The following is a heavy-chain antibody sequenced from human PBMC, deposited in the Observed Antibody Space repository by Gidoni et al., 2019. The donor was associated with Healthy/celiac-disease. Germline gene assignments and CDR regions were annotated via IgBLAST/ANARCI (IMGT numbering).Heavy chain of an antibody. CDR2: IKSKTDGGTT. D-gene: IGHD4-17*01. CDR3: TTDRDYGDPRATFDY. V-gene: IGHV3-15*01. J-gene: IGHJ4*02. Sequence: EVQLVESGGGLVKPGGSLRLSCAASGFTFSNAWMSWVRQAPGKGLEWVGRIKSKTDGGTTDYAAPVKGRFTISRDDSKNTLYLQMNSLKTEDTAVYYCTTDRDYGDPRATFDYWGQGTLVTVSS. CDR1: GFTFSNAW.